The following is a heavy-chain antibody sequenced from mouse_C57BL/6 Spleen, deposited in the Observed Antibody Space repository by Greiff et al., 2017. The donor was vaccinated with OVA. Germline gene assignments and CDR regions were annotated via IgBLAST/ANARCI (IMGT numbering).Heavy chain of an antibody. CDR1: GYSITSGYY. Sequence: EVKLMESGPGLVKPSQSLSLTCSVTGYSITSGYYWNWIRQFPGNKLEWMGYISYDGSNNYNPSLKNRISITRDTSKNQFFLKLNSVTTEDTATYYCAREGDYGDGAWFAYWGQGTLVTVSA. CDR2: ISYDGSN. J-gene: IGHJ3*01. CDR3: AREGDYGDGAWFAY. D-gene: IGHD2-4*01. V-gene: IGHV3-6*01.